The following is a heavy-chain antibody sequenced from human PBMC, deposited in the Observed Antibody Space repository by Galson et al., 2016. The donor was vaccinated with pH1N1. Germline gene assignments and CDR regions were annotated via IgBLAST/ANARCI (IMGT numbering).Heavy chain of an antibody. CDR1: GFIFRAYG. D-gene: IGHD6-19*01. J-gene: IGHJ4*02. CDR2: TWFDGSNE. V-gene: IGHV3-33*01. Sequence: SLRLSCAASGFIFRAYGMHWVRQAPGKGLEWVAVTWFDGSNEKYADSVRGRFTISRDNSKNTLYLQMNSLRAEETAVYYCARWGKYNGVGWYELDYWGQGTLVTVSS. CDR3: ARWGKYNGVGWYELDY.